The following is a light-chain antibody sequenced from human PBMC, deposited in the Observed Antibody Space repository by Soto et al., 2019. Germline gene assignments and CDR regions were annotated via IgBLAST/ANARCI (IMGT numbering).Light chain of an antibody. J-gene: IGKJ4*01. CDR1: QSVSSSF. CDR3: QQYGSSPLT. CDR2: GAS. V-gene: IGKV3-20*01. Sequence: EIVLQQSPGTLYSSPGERDTLSCRASQSVSSSFLAWYQQKPGQAPRLLLYGASSRATGIPDRFSGSGSGTDFTLTISRLEPEDVAVYYCQQYGSSPLTFGGGTKVEIK.